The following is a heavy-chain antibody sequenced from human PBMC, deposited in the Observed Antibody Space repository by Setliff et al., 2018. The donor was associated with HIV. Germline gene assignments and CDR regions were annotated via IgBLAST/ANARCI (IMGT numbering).Heavy chain of an antibody. CDR3: ALAGRAVYY. CDR2: INQDGREK. V-gene: IGHV3-7*01. Sequence: PGGSLRLSCTASGFTFSSYGMNWVRQAPGKGLEWVANINQDGREKYYADSVKGRFTISRDNAKNTLYLQMNSLRAEDTAVYYCALAGRAVYYWGQGTLVTVSS. J-gene: IGHJ4*02. D-gene: IGHD6-19*01. CDR1: GFTFSSYG.